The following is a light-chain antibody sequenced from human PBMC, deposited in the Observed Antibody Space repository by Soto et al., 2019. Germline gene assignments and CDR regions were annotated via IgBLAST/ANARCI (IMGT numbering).Light chain of an antibody. CDR3: QQYDNLPT. CDR2: DAS. Sequence: DIQMTQSPSSLSASVGDRVTITCQASQDISNYLNWYQQKPGKATKLLIYDASNLETGVPSRFSGSGSGTDFTFTISSLQPEDSATYYCQQYDNLPTFGGGTKVEIK. CDR1: QDISNY. J-gene: IGKJ4*01. V-gene: IGKV1-33*01.